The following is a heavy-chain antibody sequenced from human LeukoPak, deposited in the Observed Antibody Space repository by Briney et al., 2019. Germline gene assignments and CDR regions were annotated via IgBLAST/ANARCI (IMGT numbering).Heavy chain of an antibody. CDR3: ARYGLNYYYMDV. D-gene: IGHD3/OR15-3a*01. V-gene: IGHV1-58*02. J-gene: IGHJ6*03. CDR2: IVVGSGNT. Sequence: ASVKVSCKASGFTFTSSAMQWVRQARGQRLEWIGWIVVGSGNTNYAQKLQGRVTMTTDTSTSTAYMELRSLRSDDTAVYYCARYGLNYYYMDVWGKGTTVTVSS. CDR1: GFTFTSSA.